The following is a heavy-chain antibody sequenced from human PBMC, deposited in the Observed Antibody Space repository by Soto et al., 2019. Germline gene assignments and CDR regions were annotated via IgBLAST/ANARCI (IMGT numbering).Heavy chain of an antibody. CDR3: ARVMLGQQLVHFDY. D-gene: IGHD6-13*01. J-gene: IGHJ4*02. V-gene: IGHV3-13*01. Sequence: GGSLRLSCVASGFTFSSYDMHWVRQATGKGLEWVSAIGTAGDTYYPGSVKGRFTISRENAKNSLYLQMNSLRAGDTAVYYCARVMLGQQLVHFDYWGQGTLVTVSS. CDR2: IGTAGDT. CDR1: GFTFSSYD.